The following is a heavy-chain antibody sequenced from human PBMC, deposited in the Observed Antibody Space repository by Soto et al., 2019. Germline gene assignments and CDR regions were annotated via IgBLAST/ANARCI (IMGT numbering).Heavy chain of an antibody. CDR2: ISYDGGNK. J-gene: IGHJ4*02. V-gene: IGHV3-30-3*01. D-gene: IGHD3-3*01. CDR1: NFVFSVYS. CDR3: ARDKDQYDFWGGTLDS. Sequence: QLVESGGGVVQPARSLKLSCTASNFVFSVYSLHWVRQAPGKGLEWVALISYDGGNKYYADSVKGRFTISRDNSKNTLYLQMTSLRREDTAVYYCARDKDQYDFWGGTLDSWGQGTLVTVSS.